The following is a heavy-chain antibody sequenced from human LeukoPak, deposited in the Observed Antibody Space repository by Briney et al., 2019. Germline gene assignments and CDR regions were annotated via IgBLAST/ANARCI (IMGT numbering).Heavy chain of an antibody. CDR3: ARGKAQIKEHDSGEWG. CDR1: GFNFSSYS. D-gene: IGHD4-17*01. V-gene: IGHV3-21*01. J-gene: IGHJ4*02. Sequence: RGSLRLSCAASGFNFSSYSMNWVRQAPGKGLEWVSSIISSSSYIYYADSVTGRCTISSGNAKNSLYLQMNRLRAEDTAVYFCARGKAQIKEHDSGEWGWGQGTLVTVSS. CDR2: IISSSSYI.